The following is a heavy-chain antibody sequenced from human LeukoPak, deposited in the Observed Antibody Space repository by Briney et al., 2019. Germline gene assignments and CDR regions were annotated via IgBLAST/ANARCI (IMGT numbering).Heavy chain of an antibody. Sequence: GASVKVSCKASGYTFTSYAMHWVRQAPGQRLEWMGWINAGNGNTKYSQKLQGRVTMTTDTSTSTAYMELRSLRSDDTAVYYCARNGDYYDSSEDFQHWGQGTLVTVSS. CDR3: ARNGDYYDSSEDFQH. CDR1: GYTFTSYA. J-gene: IGHJ1*01. D-gene: IGHD3-22*01. CDR2: INAGNGNT. V-gene: IGHV1-3*01.